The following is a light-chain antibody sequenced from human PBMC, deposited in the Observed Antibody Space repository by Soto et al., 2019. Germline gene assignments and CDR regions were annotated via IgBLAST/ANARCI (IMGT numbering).Light chain of an antibody. CDR3: AAWYENFSTYV. CDR1: SSTVGSNH. J-gene: IGLJ1*01. V-gene: IGLV1-47*01. CDR2: KNN. Sequence: QSVLTQPPSASGTPGQRVTISCSGYSSTVGSNHVYWYQKFPGMAPKLLISKNNQRPSGVPDRFSGSKSGTSASLAISGLRSEDDADYYCAAWYENFSTYVFGSGTKLTFL.